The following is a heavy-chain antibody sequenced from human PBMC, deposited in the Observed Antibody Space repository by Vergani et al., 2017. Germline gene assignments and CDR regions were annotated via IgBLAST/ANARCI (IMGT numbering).Heavy chain of an antibody. CDR1: GYSFTSYW. J-gene: IGHJ6*02. D-gene: IGHD3-10*01. CDR3: ARLKTNEYGSGSHGAGYYYYGMDV. V-gene: IGHV5-10-1*01. CDR2: IDPSDSYT. Sequence: EVQLVQSGAEVKKPGESLRISCKGSGYSFTSYWISWVRQMPGKGLEWMGRIDPSDSYTNYSPSFQGHVTISADKSISTAYLQWSSLKASDTAMYYCARLKTNEYGSGSHGAGYYYYGMDVGGEGTTVTVS.